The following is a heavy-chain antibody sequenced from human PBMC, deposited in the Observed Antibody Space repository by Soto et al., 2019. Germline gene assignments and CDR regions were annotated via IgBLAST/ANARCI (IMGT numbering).Heavy chain of an antibody. CDR1: GVSISSGAYY. CDR2: IYYSGST. Sequence: SETLSLTCTVSGVSISSGAYYWSWIRQHPGKGLEWIGYIYYSGSTYYNPSLESRVTLSVDTSRKQFSLKASSVTAADTAMYYCARANYFESSGPFDYWGPGTLVTVSS. V-gene: IGHV4-31*03. J-gene: IGHJ4*02. D-gene: IGHD3-22*01. CDR3: ARANYFESSGPFDY.